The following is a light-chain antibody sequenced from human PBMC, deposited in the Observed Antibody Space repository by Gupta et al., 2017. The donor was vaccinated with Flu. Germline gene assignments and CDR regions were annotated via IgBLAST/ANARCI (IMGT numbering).Light chain of an antibody. CDR2: WAS. CDR3: QQEDCTPNT. Sequence: DIVMTQSPDSLAVSLGERATINCKSSQSVLYSSNNKNYLAWYQQKPGQPPKLLIYWASTRESGVPDRFSGSGSGTDFTLTISSLQAEDVAVYYCQQEDCTPNTFGGGTKVEIK. CDR1: QSVLYSSNNKNY. J-gene: IGKJ4*01. V-gene: IGKV4-1*01.